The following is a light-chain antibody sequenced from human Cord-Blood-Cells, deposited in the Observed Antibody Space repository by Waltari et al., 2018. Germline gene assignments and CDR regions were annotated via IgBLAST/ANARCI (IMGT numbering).Light chain of an antibody. CDR3: QVWDSSSDHVV. Sequence: SYVLTQPPSVSVAPGKTARITCGGNNIGSKSVHWYQPKPGQAPVLVVYDDSDRPSGIPARFSGSNSGNTATLTISRVEAGDEADYYCQVWDSSSDHVVFGGGTKLTVL. CDR1: NIGSKS. CDR2: DDS. V-gene: IGLV3-21*03. J-gene: IGLJ2*01.